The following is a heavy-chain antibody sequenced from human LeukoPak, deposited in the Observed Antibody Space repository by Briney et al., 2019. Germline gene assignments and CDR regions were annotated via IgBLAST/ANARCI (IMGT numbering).Heavy chain of an antibody. V-gene: IGHV3-7*01. Sequence: QPGGSLRLSCAASGFTFSSYWMSWVRQAPGKGLEWVANIKQDGSEKYYVDSVKGRFTISRDNAKNSLYLQMNSLRAEDTAVYYCARDFPRLPATVASFQHWGQGTLVTVSS. D-gene: IGHD4-23*01. CDR3: ARDFPRLPATVASFQH. J-gene: IGHJ1*01. CDR2: IKQDGSEK. CDR1: GFTFSSYW.